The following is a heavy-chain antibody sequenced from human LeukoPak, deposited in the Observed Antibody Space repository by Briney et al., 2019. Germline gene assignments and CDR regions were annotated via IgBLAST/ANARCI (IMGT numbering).Heavy chain of an antibody. V-gene: IGHV4-34*01. J-gene: IGHJ6*03. CDR2: INQSGTT. D-gene: IGHD2-2*02. CDR1: GESLSGYY. CDR3: ARGRRPPLIPTAIYYYYHMDV. Sequence: SDTLSLTCAVYGESLSGYYWSWIRQPPGKGLEWIGEINQSGTTNYNPTLKSRVTISVDTSKNQFSLKLNSVTAADTALYFCARGRRPPLIPTAIYYYYHMDVWGKGTMVTVSS.